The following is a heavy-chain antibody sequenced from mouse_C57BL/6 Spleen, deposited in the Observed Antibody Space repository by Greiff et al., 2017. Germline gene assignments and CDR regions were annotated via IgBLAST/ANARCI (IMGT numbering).Heavy chain of an antibody. Sequence: QVQLKESGPELVKPGASVKISCKASGYSFTSYYIHWVKQRPGQGLEWIGWIYPGSGNTKYNEKFKGKATLTADTSSSTAYMQLSSLTSEDSAVYYCARGDTTVVPYYAMDYWGQGTSVTVSS. CDR3: ARGDTTVVPYYAMDY. D-gene: IGHD1-1*01. CDR1: GYSFTSYY. J-gene: IGHJ4*01. CDR2: IYPGSGNT. V-gene: IGHV1-66*01.